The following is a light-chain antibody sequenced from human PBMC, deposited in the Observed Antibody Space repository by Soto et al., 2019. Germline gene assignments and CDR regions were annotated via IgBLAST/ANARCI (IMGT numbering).Light chain of an antibody. V-gene: IGLV1-51*01. Sequence: QSVLTQPPSVSAAPGQKVTISCSGSSSNIGNNYVSWYQQLPGTAPKLLIYDNNKRPSGIPDRFSGSKSGTSATLRITGLQTGDEADYYCGTWDSSLRGVFGGGTKLTVL. CDR3: GTWDSSLRGV. CDR2: DNN. J-gene: IGLJ2*01. CDR1: SSNIGNNY.